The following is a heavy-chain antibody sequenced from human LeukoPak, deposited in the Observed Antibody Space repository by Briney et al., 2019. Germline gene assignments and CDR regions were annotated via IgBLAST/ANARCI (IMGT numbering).Heavy chain of an antibody. CDR3: ARERGYGSGSHYFQH. D-gene: IGHD3-10*01. V-gene: IGHV3-66*01. J-gene: IGHJ1*01. CDR2: IYSGGST. CDR1: GFTFSSYS. Sequence: GGSLRLSCTASGFTFSSYSLNWVRQAPGKGLEGGSVIYSGGSTYYADSVKGRFTISRDNSKNTLYLQMNSLRAEDTAVYYCARERGYGSGSHYFQHWGQGTLVTVSS.